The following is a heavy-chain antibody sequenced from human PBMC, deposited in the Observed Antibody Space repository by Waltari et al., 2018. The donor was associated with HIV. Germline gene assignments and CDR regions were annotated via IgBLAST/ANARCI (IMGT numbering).Heavy chain of an antibody. CDR1: GASISSRSYY. Sequence: QLRLQESGPGLVEPSETLSLTCSVSGASISSRSYYWAWIRQPPGKGLEWIGAIYYSGTAYYNPSVKSRVSASLDASKNELSLKLTSVTATDTALYYCARLRFHSLYYFDSWGPGILVTVSS. CDR2: IYYSGTA. CDR3: ARLRFHSLYYFDS. D-gene: IGHD3-16*01. J-gene: IGHJ4*02. V-gene: IGHV4-39*01.